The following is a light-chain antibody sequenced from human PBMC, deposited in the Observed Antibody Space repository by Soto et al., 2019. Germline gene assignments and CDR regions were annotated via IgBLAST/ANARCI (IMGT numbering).Light chain of an antibody. CDR2: AAS. Sequence: EIVMTQPPATLSVSPGERAGLSCRASQSVGNNLAWYQQKPGQPPRLLIYAASTRATGVPARFSGSGSGTDFTLTISSLQSEDSAVYYCQQYNHWLTWSFGQGTKVDI. CDR3: QQYNHWLTWS. V-gene: IGKV3-15*01. J-gene: IGKJ1*01. CDR1: QSVGNN.